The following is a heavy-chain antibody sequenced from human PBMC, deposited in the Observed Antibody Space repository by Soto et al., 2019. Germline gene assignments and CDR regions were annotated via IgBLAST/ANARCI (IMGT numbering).Heavy chain of an antibody. CDR3: NRLLSGSHLGWYFAY. Sequence: EVQLVESGGGLVQPGGSLKLACAASGFTFSGSAMHWVRQASGKGLEWVGRIRSKANSYATAYAASVKGRFTISRDDSKYTAYLQMNSLTTEDTAVYYCNRLLSGSHLGWYFAYWGQGTLVTVSS. J-gene: IGHJ4*02. V-gene: IGHV3-73*02. D-gene: IGHD1-26*01. CDR1: GFTFSGSA. CDR2: IRSKANSYAT.